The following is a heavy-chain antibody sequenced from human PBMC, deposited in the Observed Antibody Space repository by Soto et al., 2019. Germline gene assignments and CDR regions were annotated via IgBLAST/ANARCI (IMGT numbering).Heavy chain of an antibody. V-gene: IGHV4-30-4*01. CDR2: IYYSGST. CDR1: GGSISSGDYY. J-gene: IGHJ4*02. Sequence: PSETLSLTCTVSGGSISSGDYYWSWIRQPPGKGLEWIGYIYYSGSTYYNPSLKSRVTISVDTSKNQFSLKLSSVTAADTAVYYCASTLDSGRIDYWGQGTLVTVSS. CDR3: ASTLDSGRIDY.